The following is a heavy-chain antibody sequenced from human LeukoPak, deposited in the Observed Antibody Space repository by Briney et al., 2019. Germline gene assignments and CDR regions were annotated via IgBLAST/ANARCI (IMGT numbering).Heavy chain of an antibody. Sequence: ASVKVSCKASGYTFTGYYMHWVRQAPGQGLEWMGWINPNSGGTNYAQKFQGRVTMTRDTSISTAYMELSRLRSDDTAVYYCARALVGATRWFDPWGQGTLVTVSS. CDR1: GYTFTGYY. D-gene: IGHD1-26*01. J-gene: IGHJ5*02. V-gene: IGHV1-2*02. CDR3: ARALVGATRWFDP. CDR2: INPNSGGT.